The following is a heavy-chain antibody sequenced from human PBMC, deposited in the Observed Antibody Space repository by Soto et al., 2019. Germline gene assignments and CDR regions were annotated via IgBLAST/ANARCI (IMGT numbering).Heavy chain of an antibody. CDR1: GYTFTSYA. CDR2: INAGNGNT. CDR3: AREGFDYGDYNWFDP. J-gene: IGHJ5*02. Sequence: QVQLVQSGAEVKKPGASVKVSCKASGYTFTSYAMHWVRQAPEQRLEWMGWINAGNGNTKYSQKFQGRVTITRDTSASTAYMELSSLRSEDTAVYYCAREGFDYGDYNWFDPWGQGTLVTVSS. D-gene: IGHD4-17*01. V-gene: IGHV1-3*01.